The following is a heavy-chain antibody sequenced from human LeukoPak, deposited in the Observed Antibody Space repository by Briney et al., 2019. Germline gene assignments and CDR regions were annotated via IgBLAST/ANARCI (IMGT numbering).Heavy chain of an antibody. D-gene: IGHD1-14*01. CDR3: VRGGITMTDYYFDY. V-gene: IGHV3-21*01. CDR2: ISSSSSYI. CDR1: GFTFSSYS. J-gene: IGHJ4*02. Sequence: PGGSLRLSCAASGFTFSSYSMNWVRQAPGKGLEWVSSISSSSSYIYYADSVKGRFTISRDNSKNTLYLQMNSLRAEDTAVYYCVRGGITMTDYYFDYWGQGTLVTVSS.